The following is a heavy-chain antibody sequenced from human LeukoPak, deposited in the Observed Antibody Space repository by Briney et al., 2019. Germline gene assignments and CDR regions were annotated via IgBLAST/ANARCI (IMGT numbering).Heavy chain of an antibody. CDR2: IKFDGSEK. J-gene: IGHJ4*02. CDR3: TRGGGNFDY. V-gene: IGHV3-7*01. D-gene: IGHD2-15*01. CDR1: GFTFSTYW. Sequence: GGSQRLSCAASGFTFSTYWMNWVRQAPGKGLEWVANIKFDGSEKYYVDSVKGRFTISRDNTKNSLYLQMNSLRAEDTAMYYCTRGGGNFDYWGQGTLVTVSS.